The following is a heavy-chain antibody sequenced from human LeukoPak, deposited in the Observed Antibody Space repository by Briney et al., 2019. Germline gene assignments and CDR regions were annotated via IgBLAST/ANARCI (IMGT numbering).Heavy chain of an antibody. D-gene: IGHD2-8*01. V-gene: IGHV1-24*01. CDR3: AAGGVYDLLDN. CDR1: GYSLSELP. Sequence: GASVKVSCKVSGYSLSELPMHWVRQAPGKGLEWMGGFDPENGEAVYARKFQGRVTMTEDTSTGTSYMELNSLKSEDTAVYYCAAGGVYDLLDNWGQGTLVTVSS. CDR2: FDPENGEA. J-gene: IGHJ4*02.